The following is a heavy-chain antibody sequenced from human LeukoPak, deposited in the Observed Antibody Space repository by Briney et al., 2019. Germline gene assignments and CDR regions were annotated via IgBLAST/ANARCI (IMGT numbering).Heavy chain of an antibody. Sequence: SETLSLTCAVYGGSFSGYYWSWIRQSPGEGLEWIGEVERSGSTNYHPSLKSRVTISVDTSKKQFSLKLTSVTAADTAVYYCVRGYGSGSYWNYWGQGTLVTVSS. J-gene: IGHJ4*02. CDR3: VRGYGSGSYWNY. V-gene: IGHV4-34*01. D-gene: IGHD3-10*01. CDR2: VERSGST. CDR1: GGSFSGYY.